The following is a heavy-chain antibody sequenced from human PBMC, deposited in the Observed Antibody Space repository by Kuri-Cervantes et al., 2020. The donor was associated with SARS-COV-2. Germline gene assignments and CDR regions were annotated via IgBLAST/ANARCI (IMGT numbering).Heavy chain of an antibody. J-gene: IGHJ4*02. CDR1: GGSISSSNW. V-gene: IGHV4-4*02. CDR2: IYHSGST. CDR3: ARGWSFSSSYPNSGTTNY. Sequence: SETLSLTCAVSGGSISSSNWWSWVRQPPGKGLEWIGEIYHSGSTNYNPSLKSRVTISVDKSKNQFSLKLSSVTAADTAVYYCARGWSFSSSYPNSGTTNYWGQGTLVTVSS. D-gene: IGHD6-13*01.